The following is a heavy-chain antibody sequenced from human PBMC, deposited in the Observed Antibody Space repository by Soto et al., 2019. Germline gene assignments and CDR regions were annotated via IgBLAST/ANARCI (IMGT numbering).Heavy chain of an antibody. D-gene: IGHD2-21*01. CDR3: AREVRLAAIDLAY. V-gene: IGHV3-30*04. J-gene: IGHJ4*02. CDR2: ISYDGSMK. CDR1: GFSFSDYA. Sequence: QVQLLESGGGVVRPGRSLRLSCAASGFSFSDYAIHWVRQAPGKGLEWVLVISYDGSMKYYADSVKGRFTISRDNSKNTVHLRLDSLKAEDTAIYYCAREVRLAAIDLAYWGQGTLVTVSS.